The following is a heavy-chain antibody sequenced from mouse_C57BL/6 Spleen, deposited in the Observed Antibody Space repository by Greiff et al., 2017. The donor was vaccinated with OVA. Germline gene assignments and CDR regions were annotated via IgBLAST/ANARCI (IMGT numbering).Heavy chain of an antibody. CDR3: ARPGLDSSGYTSYYFDY. V-gene: IGHV1-7*01. CDR1: GYTFTSYW. Sequence: VQLQQSGAELAKPGASVKLSCKASGYTFTSYWMHWVKQRPGQGLEWIGYINPSSGYTKYNQKFKDKATLTADKSSSTAYMQLSTLKYEDSAVYYCARPGLDSSGYTSYYFDYWGQGTTLTVSS. J-gene: IGHJ2*01. CDR2: INPSSGYT. D-gene: IGHD3-2*02.